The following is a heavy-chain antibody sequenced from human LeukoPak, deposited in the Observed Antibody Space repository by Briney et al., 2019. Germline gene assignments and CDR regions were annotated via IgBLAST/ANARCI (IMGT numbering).Heavy chain of an antibody. V-gene: IGHV3-21*01. Sequence: GGSLRLSCAASGFTFSSYSMNWVRQAPGKGLEWVSSISSSSSYIYYAGSVKGRFTISRDNAKNSLYLQMNSLRAEDTAVYYCARGKPYDTPRYYYYYMDVWGKGTTVTVSS. CDR2: ISSSSSYI. CDR3: ARGKPYDTPRYYYYYMDV. CDR1: GFTFSSYS. D-gene: IGHD5-12*01. J-gene: IGHJ6*03.